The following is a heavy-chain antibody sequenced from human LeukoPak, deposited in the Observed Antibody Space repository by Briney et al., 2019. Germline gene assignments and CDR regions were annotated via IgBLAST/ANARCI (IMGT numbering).Heavy chain of an antibody. CDR2: ISGSGGST. CDR1: GFTSSSYA. Sequence: HPGGSLRLSCAASGFTSSSYAMSWVRQAPGKGLEWVSAISGSGGSTYYADSVKGRFTISRDNSKNTLYLQMNSLRAEDTAVYYCAKDVYYDFWSGYYKGLDYWGQGTLVTVSS. D-gene: IGHD3-3*01. V-gene: IGHV3-23*01. J-gene: IGHJ4*02. CDR3: AKDVYYDFWSGYYKGLDY.